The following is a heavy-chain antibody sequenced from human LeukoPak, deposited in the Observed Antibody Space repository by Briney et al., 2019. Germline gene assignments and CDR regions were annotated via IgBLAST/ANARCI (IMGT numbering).Heavy chain of an antibody. CDR1: GGSISSYY. D-gene: IGHD6-13*01. V-gene: IGHV4-59*01. CDR2: IYYSGST. J-gene: IGHJ4*02. CDR3: ARDGSSWFCFDY. Sequence: PSETLSLTCTVSGGSISSYYWSWIRQPPGKGLEWIGYIYYSGSTNYNPSLKSRVTISVGTSKNQFSLKPSSVTAADTAVYYCARDGSSWFCFDYWGQGTLVTVSS.